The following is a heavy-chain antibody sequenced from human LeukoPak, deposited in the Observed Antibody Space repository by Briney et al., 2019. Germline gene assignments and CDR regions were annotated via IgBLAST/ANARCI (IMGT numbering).Heavy chain of an antibody. CDR2: IYYSGST. CDR1: GGSISSYY. V-gene: IGHV4-59*01. Sequence: SETLSLTCTVSGGSISSYYWSWIRQPPGKGLEWIGYIYYSGSTNYNPSLKSRVTISVDTSKNQFSLKLSSVTAADTAVYYCARQLYSSGWYGFDYWGLGTLVTVSS. CDR3: ARQLYSSGWYGFDY. J-gene: IGHJ4*02. D-gene: IGHD6-19*01.